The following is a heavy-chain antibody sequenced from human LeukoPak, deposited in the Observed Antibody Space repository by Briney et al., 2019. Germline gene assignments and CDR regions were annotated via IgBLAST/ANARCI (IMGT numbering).Heavy chain of an antibody. V-gene: IGHV3-30*18. CDR3: ANGGYTSSWYVVDY. CDR1: GFTFSSYG. J-gene: IGHJ4*02. D-gene: IGHD6-13*01. Sequence: PGGSLRLSCAASGFTFSSYGMHWVRQAPGKGLEWVAVISYDGSNKYYADSVKGRFTISRDNSKNTLYLQMSSLRPEDTAVYYCANGGYTSSWYVVDYWGQGILVTVSS. CDR2: ISYDGSNK.